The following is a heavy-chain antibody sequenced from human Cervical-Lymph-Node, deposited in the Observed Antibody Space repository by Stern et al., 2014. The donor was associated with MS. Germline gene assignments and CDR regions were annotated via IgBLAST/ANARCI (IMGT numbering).Heavy chain of an antibody. CDR1: GGSISVNY. V-gene: IGHV4-59*08. Sequence: QVQLVESGPGLVKPSETLSLTCTVSGGSISVNYWSWIRQPPGKGLEWIGYLSYNGNTNYNPSLKSRVTTSVEPSKNQFSMSISSVTAADTAVYYCARHGPPRRRDDSNHPNFDYWGPGTLVAVSS. D-gene: IGHD5-24*01. J-gene: IGHJ4*02. CDR2: LSYNGNT. CDR3: ARHGPPRRRDDSNHPNFDY.